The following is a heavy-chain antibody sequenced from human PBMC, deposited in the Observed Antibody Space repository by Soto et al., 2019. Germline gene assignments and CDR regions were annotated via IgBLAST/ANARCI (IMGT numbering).Heavy chain of an antibody. CDR1: GYTFTGYY. CDR3: ARERFQVISDGMDV. Sequence: ASVKVSCKASGYTFTGYYVHWVREAPGQGLEWMGWINPETGGTSYAQKFQGRVTLSRDTSINTAHPELSSLRFDDAAVYFCARERFQVISDGMDVWGKGTTVTVSS. D-gene: IGHD2-21*01. J-gene: IGHJ6*04. CDR2: INPETGGT. V-gene: IGHV1-2*02.